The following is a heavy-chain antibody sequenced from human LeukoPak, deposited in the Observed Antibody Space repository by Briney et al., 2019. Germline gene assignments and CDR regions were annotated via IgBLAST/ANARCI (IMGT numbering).Heavy chain of an antibody. D-gene: IGHD2-2*01. Sequence: KPSETLSLTCTVSGRSISSYYRSWIRQPPGKGLEWIGYIYYSGSTNYNPSLKSRVTISVDTSKNQFSLKLSSVTAADTAVYYCARVKLEYCSSTSWSGCDYMDVCGKGTTVTVSS. CDR2: IYYSGST. J-gene: IGHJ6*03. V-gene: IGHV4-59*01. CDR3: ARVKLEYCSSTSWSGCDYMDV. CDR1: GRSISSYY.